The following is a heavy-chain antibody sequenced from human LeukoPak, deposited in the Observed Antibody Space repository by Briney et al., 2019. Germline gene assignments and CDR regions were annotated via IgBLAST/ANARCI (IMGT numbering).Heavy chain of an antibody. J-gene: IGHJ4*02. CDR1: VYTFTGYY. V-gene: IGHV1-2*02. CDR3: ARGGGYYGGEDY. D-gene: IGHD3-22*01. Sequence: ASVTVSCTASVYTFTGYYMHWVRQAPGQGREWMGWINPNSGGTNYAQKFQGRVTMTRDTSISTAYMELSRLRSDDTAVYYCARGGGYYGGEDYWGQGTLVTVSS. CDR2: INPNSGGT.